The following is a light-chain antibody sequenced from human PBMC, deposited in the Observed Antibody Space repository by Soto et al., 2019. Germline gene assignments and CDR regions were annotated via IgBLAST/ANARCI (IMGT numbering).Light chain of an antibody. J-gene: IGKJ4*01. Sequence: DIQMTQSPSSLSASVGDSVTITCQARRDISTYSNWYQQKPGKAPTLLIYDVSNLKAGVPSRFSGSGFVTVFTFAISSLQPEVIATCFCEHCGNLPRALTFGGGTKVDIK. CDR1: RDISTY. CDR3: EHCGNLPRALT. V-gene: IGKV1-33*01. CDR2: DVS.